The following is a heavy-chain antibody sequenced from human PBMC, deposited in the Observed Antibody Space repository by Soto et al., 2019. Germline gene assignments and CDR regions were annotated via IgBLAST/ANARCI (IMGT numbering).Heavy chain of an antibody. D-gene: IGHD5-18*01. J-gene: IGHJ1*01. CDR2: ISGSGGST. CDR3: AKDLFGWRIQLSTGYFQH. V-gene: IGHV3-23*01. CDR1: GFTFSSYA. Sequence: GGSLRLSCAASGFTFSSYAMSWVRQAPGKGLEWVSAISGSGGSTYYADSVKGRFTISRDNSKNTLYLQMNSLRAEDTAVYYCAKDLFGWRIQLSTGYFQHWGQGTLVTVSS.